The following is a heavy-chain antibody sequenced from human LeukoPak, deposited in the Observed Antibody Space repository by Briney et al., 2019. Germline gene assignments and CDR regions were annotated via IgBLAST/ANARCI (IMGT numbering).Heavy chain of an antibody. V-gene: IGHV1-2*02. CDR3: ARAPGGALSGYSAL. Sequence: ASVKVSCKASGYTFTGYYMHWVRQAPGQGLEWIGWINPNSGGTNYAQKFQGRVTMTRDTSISTAYMELSRLRSDDTAVYYCARAPGGALSGYSALWGQGTLVTVSS. CDR2: INPNSGGT. J-gene: IGHJ4*02. D-gene: IGHD5-12*01. CDR1: GYTFTGYY.